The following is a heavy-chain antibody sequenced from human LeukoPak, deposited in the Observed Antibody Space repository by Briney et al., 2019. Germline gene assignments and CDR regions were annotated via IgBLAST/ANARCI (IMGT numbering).Heavy chain of an antibody. CDR2: IYYSGTT. CDR3: ARGFHFDY. V-gene: IGHV4-31*03. J-gene: IGHJ4*02. Sequence: SETLSLTCTVSGASMSSGTYYWGWIRQHPGKGLEWIGYIYYSGTTYYNPSLKSRVTISLDTSKNQFSLKLTSVTAADTAVYYCARGFHFDYWGPGTLVTVSS. CDR1: GASMSSGTYY.